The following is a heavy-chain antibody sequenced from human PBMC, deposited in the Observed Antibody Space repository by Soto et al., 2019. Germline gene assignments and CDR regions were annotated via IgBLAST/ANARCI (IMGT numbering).Heavy chain of an antibody. Sequence: KSSETLSLTCTVSGGSISSGGYYWSWIRQHPGKGLEWIGYIYYSGSTYYNPSLKSRVTISVDTSKNQFSLKLSSVTAADTAVYFFSRDNPAPRTSAYNWFDPWGQGTLVTVSS. D-gene: IGHD2-2*01. V-gene: IGHV4-31*03. CDR2: IYYSGST. J-gene: IGHJ5*02. CDR1: GGSISSGGYY. CDR3: SRDNPAPRTSAYNWFDP.